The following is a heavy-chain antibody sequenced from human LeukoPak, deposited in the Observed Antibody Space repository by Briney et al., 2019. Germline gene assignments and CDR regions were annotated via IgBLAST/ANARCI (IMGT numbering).Heavy chain of an antibody. CDR2: IWYDGSNK. D-gene: IGHD1-26*01. CDR3: AREGPSGSYIDY. J-gene: IGHJ4*02. CDR1: GLTFYTYA. Sequence: GGSLRLSCAVSGLTFYTYAMSWVRQAPGKGLEWVAVIWYDGSNKYYADSVKGRFTISSDNSKNTLYLQMNSLRAEDTAVYYCAREGPSGSYIDYWGQGTLVTVSS. V-gene: IGHV3-33*08.